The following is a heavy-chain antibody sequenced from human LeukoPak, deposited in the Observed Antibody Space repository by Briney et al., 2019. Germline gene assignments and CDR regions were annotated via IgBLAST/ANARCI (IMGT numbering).Heavy chain of an antibody. J-gene: IGHJ4*02. CDR2: ISYDGSNK. CDR3: ARDSHGSGSYQDY. Sequence: PGGSLRLSCAASGFTFSSYAMHWVRQAPGEGLEWVAVISYDGSNKYYADSVKGRFTISRDNSKNTLYLQMNSLRAEDTAVYYCARDSHGSGSYQDYWGQGTLVTVSS. CDR1: GFTFSSYA. D-gene: IGHD3-10*01. V-gene: IGHV3-30-3*01.